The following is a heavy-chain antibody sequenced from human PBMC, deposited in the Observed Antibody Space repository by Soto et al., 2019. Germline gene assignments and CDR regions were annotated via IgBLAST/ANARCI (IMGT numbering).Heavy chain of an antibody. CDR3: ARALVVPAALYYYYGMDV. CDR2: IIPIFGTA. V-gene: IGHV1-69*01. D-gene: IGHD2-2*01. J-gene: IGHJ6*02. CDR1: GGTFSSYA. Sequence: QVQLVQSGAEVKKPGSSVKVSCKASGGTFSSYAISWVRQAPGQGLEWMGGIIPIFGTANYAQKFQGRVTITADESTSTAYMELSSPRSEDTAVYYCARALVVPAALYYYYGMDVWGQGTTVTVSS.